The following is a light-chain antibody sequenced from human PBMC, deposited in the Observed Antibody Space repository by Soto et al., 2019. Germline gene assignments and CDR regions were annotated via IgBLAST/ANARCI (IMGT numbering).Light chain of an antibody. CDR2: DVS. CDR3: CSYAGSYTYV. V-gene: IGLV2-11*01. CDR1: TSDVGGSNY. Sequence: QSALTQPASVSGSPGQSITISCTGTTSDVGGSNYVSWFQHHPGKAPKLVIFDVSKRPSGVPDRFSGSKSGNTASLTISGLQAEDEADYYCCSYAGSYTYVFGTGTKVTVL. J-gene: IGLJ1*01.